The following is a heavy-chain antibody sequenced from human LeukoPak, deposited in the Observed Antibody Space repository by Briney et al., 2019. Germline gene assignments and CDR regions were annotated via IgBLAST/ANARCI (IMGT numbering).Heavy chain of an antibody. J-gene: IGHJ5*02. V-gene: IGHV4-59*01. CDR2: IYDEGTT. Sequence: SETLSLTCSVSGGSINGNYWTWIRQPPGKGLGWVGNIYDEGTTNYNPSLESRLTMSIDTSASHFSLTLRSVTAADTAVYYCARVFRGAVTANWFDLWGQGTLVSVSS. CDR3: ARVFRGAVTANWFDL. D-gene: IGHD2-21*02. CDR1: GGSINGNY.